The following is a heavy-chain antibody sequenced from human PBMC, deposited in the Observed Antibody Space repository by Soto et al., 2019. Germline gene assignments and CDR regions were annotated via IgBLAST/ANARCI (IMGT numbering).Heavy chain of an antibody. D-gene: IGHD2-15*01. CDR3: ARLLYSSHRDGMDV. J-gene: IGHJ6*02. CDR2: ISYRSGTIT. CDR1: GFTFSDYG. V-gene: IGHV3-23*01. Sequence: EVQLLESGGGLVQPGGSLRLSCAASGFTFSDYGMTWVRQAPGKGLEWVSVISYRSGTITYYADTVKGRFTISRDNSKNTVYVQMNSLRAEDTATYYCARLLYSSHRDGMDVWGQGTTVTVSS.